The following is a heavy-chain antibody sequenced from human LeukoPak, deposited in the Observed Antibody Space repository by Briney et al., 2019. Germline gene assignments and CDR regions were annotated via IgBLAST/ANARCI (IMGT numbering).Heavy chain of an antibody. J-gene: IGHJ4*02. CDR2: IYHSGST. CDR3: ASVEYYDFWSGYPTYYFDY. D-gene: IGHD3-3*01. Sequence: SETLSLTCAVSGYSISSGYYWGWIRQPPGKGLEWIGSIYHSGSTYYNPSLKSRVTISVDTSKNLFSLKLSSVTAADTAVYYCASVEYYDFWSGYPTYYFDYWGQGTLVTVSS. CDR1: GYSISSGYY. V-gene: IGHV4-38-2*01.